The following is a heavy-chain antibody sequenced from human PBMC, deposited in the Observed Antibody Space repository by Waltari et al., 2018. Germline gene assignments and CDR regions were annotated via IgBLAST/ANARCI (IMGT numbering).Heavy chain of an antibody. V-gene: IGHV3-74*01. CDR3: ATHRPGGLGMDV. J-gene: IGHJ6*02. Sequence: EVQLVESGGGSVQPGGSRRLSVVASGPHFSSYWMHWARQAPGKGLVWVSGITSDGSRTRYADSVKGRFTISRDNAKNTLFLQMSGLRDEDAAVYYCATHRPGGLGMDVWGQGTTVTVSS. CDR2: ITSDGSRT. CDR1: GPHFSSYW. D-gene: IGHD2-15*01.